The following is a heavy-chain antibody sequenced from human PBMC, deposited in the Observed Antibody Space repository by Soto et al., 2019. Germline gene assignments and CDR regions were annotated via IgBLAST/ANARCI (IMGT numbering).Heavy chain of an antibody. D-gene: IGHD1-26*01. Sequence: QVQLVQSGAEVKKPGSSVKVSCKASGGTFSRYAISWVRQAPGQGLEWMGGIIPIFGTANYAQKFQGRVAITADASTSTAYMELSSLRFEDTAVYYCARAIVGPTTTGWLDPWGQGTLVTVSS. CDR1: GGTFSRYA. CDR3: ARAIVGPTTTGWLDP. J-gene: IGHJ5*02. CDR2: IIPIFGTA. V-gene: IGHV1-69*01.